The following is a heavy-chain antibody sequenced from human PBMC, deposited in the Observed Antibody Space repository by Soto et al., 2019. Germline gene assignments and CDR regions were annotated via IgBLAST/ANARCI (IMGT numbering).Heavy chain of an antibody. Sequence: ERQLLESGGGLVQPGGSRRLSCVASGFTFSSFAMGWVRQSPGTRLEWVAGVDGSGYDTSFAASVNGRFTISRDNSENTLFLHMTNLRAEDTARYYCAKEIMAAAYATTSAFDLWGPGTVVSVS. CDR3: AKEIMAAAYATTSAFDL. J-gene: IGHJ4*02. D-gene: IGHD2-15*01. CDR2: VDGSGYDT. CDR1: GFTFSSFA. V-gene: IGHV3-23*01.